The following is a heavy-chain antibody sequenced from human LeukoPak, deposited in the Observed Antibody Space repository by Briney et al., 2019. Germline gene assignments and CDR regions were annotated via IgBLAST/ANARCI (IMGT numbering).Heavy chain of an antibody. J-gene: IGHJ4*02. CDR2: MKQDGGEK. D-gene: IGHD3-10*01. Sequence: GGSLRLSCAASGFTFSSYWMSWVRQAPGKGLEWVANMKQDGGEKYYVDSVKGRFTISRDNAKNTLYLQMNSLRAEDTAVYYCAKDNPLWFGESGAGDWGQGTLVTVSS. CDR3: AKDNPLWFGESGAGD. V-gene: IGHV3-7*01. CDR1: GFTFSSYW.